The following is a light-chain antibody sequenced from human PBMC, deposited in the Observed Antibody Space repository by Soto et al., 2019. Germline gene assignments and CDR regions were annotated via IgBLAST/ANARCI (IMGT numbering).Light chain of an antibody. CDR1: QSASPS. Sequence: EIVLTQSPATLSVSPGERATLSCRASQSASPSLAWYQQKPGQAPRLLIYGASTSTPGVPDRFSGSGSGTDFTLTISSRQSEDFAVYYCQQYKNWPPYPFGQGTKLEIK. V-gene: IGKV3-15*01. CDR3: QQYKNWPPYP. CDR2: GAS. J-gene: IGKJ2*01.